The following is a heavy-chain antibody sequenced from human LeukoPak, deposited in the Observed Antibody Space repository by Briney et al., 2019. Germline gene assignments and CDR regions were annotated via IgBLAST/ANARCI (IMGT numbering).Heavy chain of an antibody. J-gene: IGHJ4*02. D-gene: IGHD1-26*01. Sequence: GRSLRLSCAASGFTFSSYGMHWVRQAPGKGLEWVAVIWYDGSNKYYADSVKGRFTISRDNSKNTLYLQMNSLRAEDTAVYYCARERGSYQGGYFGYWGQGTLVTVSS. CDR3: ARERGSYQGGYFGY. CDR2: IWYDGSNK. CDR1: GFTFSSYG. V-gene: IGHV3-33*08.